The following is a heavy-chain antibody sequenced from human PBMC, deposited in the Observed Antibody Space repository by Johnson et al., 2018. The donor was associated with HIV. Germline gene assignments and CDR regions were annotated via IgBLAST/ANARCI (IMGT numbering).Heavy chain of an antibody. CDR2: VSAGGDNT. J-gene: IGHJ3*01. V-gene: IGHV3-23*04. CDR1: GFTFSSYA. CDR3: ARSMRGAFDV. D-gene: IGHD3-10*01. Sequence: MQLVESGGGLVQPGGSLRLSCAASGFTFSSYAMDWVRQTPGKGLAWVSAVSAGGDNTYYADSVEGRFTISRDNSKNTLYLQMNSLRAEDTAVYYCARSMRGAFDVWGQGTMVIVSS.